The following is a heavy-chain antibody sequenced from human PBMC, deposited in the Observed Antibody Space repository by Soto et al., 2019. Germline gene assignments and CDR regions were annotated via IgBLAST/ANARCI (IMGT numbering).Heavy chain of an antibody. CDR2: ISYDGSNK. V-gene: IGHV3-30-3*01. CDR1: EFTFSSYA. CDR3: ARDPTLFLAVAGGGAFDI. Sequence: QVQLVESGGGVVQPGRSLRLSCAASEFTFSSYAMHWVRQAPGKGLEWVAVISYDGSNKYYADSVKGRFTISRDNSKNTLYLQMNSLRAEDTAVYYCARDPTLFLAVAGGGAFDIWGQGTMVTVSS. D-gene: IGHD6-19*01. J-gene: IGHJ3*02.